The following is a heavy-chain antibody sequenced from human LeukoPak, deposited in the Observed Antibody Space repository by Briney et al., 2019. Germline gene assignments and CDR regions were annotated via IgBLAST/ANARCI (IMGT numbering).Heavy chain of an antibody. D-gene: IGHD3-3*01. CDR3: ARAAYDFWSGEFYYYMDV. CDR2: IYYSGST. CDR1: GGSISSYY. V-gene: IGHV4-59*01. J-gene: IGHJ6*03. Sequence: SETLSPTCTVSGGSISSYYWSWIRQPPGKGLEWIGYIYYSGSTNYNTSLKSRVTISVDTSKNQFSLKLSSVTAADTAVYYCARAAYDFWSGEFYYYMDVWGKGTTVTVAS.